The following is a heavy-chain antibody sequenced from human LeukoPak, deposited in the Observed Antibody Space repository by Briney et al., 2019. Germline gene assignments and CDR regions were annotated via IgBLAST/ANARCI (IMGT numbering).Heavy chain of an antibody. CDR2: ISGSGDTT. V-gene: IGHV3-23*01. Sequence: GESLRLSCAASGFTFSSYAMTWVRQAPGKGLEWVSVISGSGDTTYYADSVKGRFTISRDNSKNTLYLQMNSLRVEDTAVYYCAKRVTTVEPSVVDVWGQGTAVTVSS. CDR3: AKRVTTVEPSVVDV. CDR1: GFTFSSYA. D-gene: IGHD4-23*01. J-gene: IGHJ6*02.